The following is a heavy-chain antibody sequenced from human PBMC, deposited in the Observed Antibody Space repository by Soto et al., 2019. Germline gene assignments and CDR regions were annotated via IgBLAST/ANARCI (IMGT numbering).Heavy chain of an antibody. Sequence: GXSLRLSCAASGFTFSSYALSWVRQAPVKGLEWVSAISGSGGSTYYADSVKGRFTISRDNSKNTLYLQMNSLRAEDTAVYYCAKDGVVVAATLYYWGQGTLVTVSS. J-gene: IGHJ4*02. V-gene: IGHV3-23*01. CDR3: AKDGVVVAATLYY. CDR2: ISGSGGST. CDR1: GFTFSSYA. D-gene: IGHD2-15*01.